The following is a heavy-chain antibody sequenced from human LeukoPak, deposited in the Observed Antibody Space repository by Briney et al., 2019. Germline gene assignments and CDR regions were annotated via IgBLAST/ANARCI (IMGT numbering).Heavy chain of an antibody. J-gene: IGHJ4*02. CDR2: INPNSGGT. CDR1: GYTFTGYY. CDR3: ARGRYSESPFDY. D-gene: IGHD1-26*01. V-gene: IGHV1-2*02. Sequence: ASVNVSCMASGYTFTGYYMHWVRQAPGQGLEWMGWINPNSGGTNYAQKFQGRVTMTRDTSISTAYMELSRLRSDDTAVYYCARGRYSESPFDYWGQGTLVTVSS.